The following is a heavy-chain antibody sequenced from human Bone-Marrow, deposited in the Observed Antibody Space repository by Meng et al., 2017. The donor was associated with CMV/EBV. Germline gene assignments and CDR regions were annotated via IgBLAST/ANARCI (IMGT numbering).Heavy chain of an antibody. CDR3: ARARYHYYDSLSDAFDI. CDR1: GGSFSGYY. Sequence: GSLRLSCAVYGGSFSGYYWSWIRQPPGKGLEWIGEINHSGSTNYNPSLKSRVTISVDTSKNQFSLKLSSVTAADTAVYYCARARYHYYDSLSDAFDIWGQGTMVTVSS. CDR2: INHSGST. V-gene: IGHV4-34*01. J-gene: IGHJ3*02. D-gene: IGHD3-22*01.